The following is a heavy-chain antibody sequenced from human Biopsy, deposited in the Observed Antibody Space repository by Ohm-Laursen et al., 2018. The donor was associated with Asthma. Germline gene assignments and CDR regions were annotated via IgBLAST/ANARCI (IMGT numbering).Heavy chain of an antibody. V-gene: IGHV4-34*01. CDR1: GGSFRDYS. CDR3: VRFFAGAVYHNYVMDV. J-gene: IGHJ6*02. Sequence: GTLSLTCSVSGGSFRDYSWGWIRQPPGKGLEWIGGITHSGRSNYNPSLKSRVTVSIDTSKRQFSLRLHSVTAADTAVYYCVRFFAGAVYHNYVMDVWGQGTTVTVSS. D-gene: IGHD3-3*01. CDR2: ITHSGRS.